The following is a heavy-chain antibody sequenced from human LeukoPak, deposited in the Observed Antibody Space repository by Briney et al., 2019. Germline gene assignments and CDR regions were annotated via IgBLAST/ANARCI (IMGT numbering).Heavy chain of an antibody. CDR2: IYYSGTT. CDR3: ARDGMAVVARPLPTSY. Sequence: SETLSLTCTVSGGSLSSSSYYWGWIRQPPGKGLEWIGSIYYSGTTYYNPSLKSRVTISVDTSKNQFSLELSSVTAADTAVYYCARDGMAVVARPLPTSYWGQGTLVTVSS. D-gene: IGHD2-15*01. J-gene: IGHJ4*02. CDR1: GGSLSSSSYY. V-gene: IGHV4-39*02.